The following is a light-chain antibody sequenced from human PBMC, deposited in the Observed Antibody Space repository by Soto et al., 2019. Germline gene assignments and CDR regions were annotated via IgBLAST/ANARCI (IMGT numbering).Light chain of an antibody. CDR3: QQYNSYWT. CDR1: QSISNW. V-gene: IGKV1-5*01. CDR2: DAS. J-gene: IGKJ1*01. Sequence: DIQMTQSPSTLPASVEDRVTITCRASQSISNWLAWYQQKPGKAPKLLIYDASSLESGVPSRFSGSGSGTEFTLTISSLQPDDFATYYCQQYNSYWTFGQGTKVDIK.